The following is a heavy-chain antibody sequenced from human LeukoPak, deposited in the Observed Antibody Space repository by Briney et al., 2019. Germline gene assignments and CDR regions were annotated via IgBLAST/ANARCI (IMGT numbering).Heavy chain of an antibody. D-gene: IGHD6-13*01. CDR2: IYYSGST. J-gene: IGHJ4*02. Sequence: PSETLSLTCTVSGGSISSYYWSWIRQPPGKGLEWIGYIYYSGSTNYNPSLKSRVTISLDTSKNQFSLKLSSVPAADTAVYYCATSSSSWYKEFGYWGQGALVTVSS. CDR1: GGSISSYY. V-gene: IGHV4-59*01. CDR3: ATSSSSWYKEFGY.